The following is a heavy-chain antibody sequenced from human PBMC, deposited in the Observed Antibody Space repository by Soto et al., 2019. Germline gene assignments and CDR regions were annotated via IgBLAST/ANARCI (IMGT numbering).Heavy chain of an antibody. CDR1: GYTFTSYY. J-gene: IGHJ3*02. Sequence: GASVKVSCKASGYTFTSYYMNWVRQAPGQGLEWIGWIVVGSGNTNYAQKFQERVTITRDMSTSTAYMELSSLRSEDTAVYYCAADYHYYDSSGYAAFDIWGQGTMVTVSS. V-gene: IGHV1-58*02. CDR2: IVVGSGNT. D-gene: IGHD3-22*01. CDR3: AADYHYYDSSGYAAFDI.